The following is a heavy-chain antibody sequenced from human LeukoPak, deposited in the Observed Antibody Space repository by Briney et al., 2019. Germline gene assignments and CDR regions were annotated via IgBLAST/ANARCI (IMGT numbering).Heavy chain of an antibody. D-gene: IGHD2-2*01. CDR2: ISGSGGST. Sequence: GGSLRLSCAASGFTFNSYGMSWVRQAPGKGLEWVSAISGSGGSTYYADSVKGRFTISRDNSKNTLYLQMNSLRAEDTAVYYCAKATKYQMLPDYFDYWGQGTLVTVSS. J-gene: IGHJ4*02. V-gene: IGHV3-23*01. CDR1: GFTFNSYG. CDR3: AKATKYQMLPDYFDY.